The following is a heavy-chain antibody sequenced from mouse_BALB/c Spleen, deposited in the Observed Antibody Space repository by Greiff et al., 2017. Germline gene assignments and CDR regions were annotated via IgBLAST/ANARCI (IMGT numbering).Heavy chain of an antibody. Sequence: DVMLVESGGGLVKPGGSLKLSCAASGFAFSSYDMSWVRQTPEKRLEWVAYISSGGGSTYYPDTVKGRFTISRDNAKNTLYLQMSSLKSEDTAMYYCAKDGSFAYWGQGTLVTVSA. CDR2: ISSGGGST. CDR1: GFAFSSYD. V-gene: IGHV5-12-1*01. D-gene: IGHD2-3*01. J-gene: IGHJ3*01. CDR3: AKDGSFAY.